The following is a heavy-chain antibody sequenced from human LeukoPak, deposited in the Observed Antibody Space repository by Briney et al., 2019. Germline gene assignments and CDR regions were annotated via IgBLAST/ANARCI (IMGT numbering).Heavy chain of an antibody. J-gene: IGHJ4*02. CDR2: SNPNRGDT. Sequence: AASVKVSFKTSGYSFTGYYIHWVRQAPGQGLEWMGWSNPNRGDTNYAQNFQGRVTMTRDTSINTAYMELRRLRSDDTAVYYCARYGSAWEFDYWGQGTPVTVSS. D-gene: IGHD6-19*01. V-gene: IGHV1-2*02. CDR1: GYSFTGYY. CDR3: ARYGSAWEFDY.